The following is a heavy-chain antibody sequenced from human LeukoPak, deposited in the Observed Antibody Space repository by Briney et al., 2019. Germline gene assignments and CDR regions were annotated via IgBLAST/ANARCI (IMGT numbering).Heavy chain of an antibody. V-gene: IGHV4-34*01. CDR2: INHSGST. D-gene: IGHD5-18*01. CDR3: ARGLRRLAGYGYYYYYYMDV. Sequence: SETLSLTCAVYGGSFSGYYWSWLRQPPGKGLEWIGEINHSGSTNYNPSLKSRVTISVDTSKNQFSLELFSVTAADTALYYCARGLRRLAGYGYYYYYYMDVWAKGTTVSVSS. J-gene: IGHJ6*03. CDR1: GGSFSGYY.